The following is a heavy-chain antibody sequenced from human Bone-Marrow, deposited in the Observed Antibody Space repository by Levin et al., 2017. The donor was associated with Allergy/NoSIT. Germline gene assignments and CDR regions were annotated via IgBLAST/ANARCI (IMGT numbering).Heavy chain of an antibody. CDR1: GFSFSNYA. CDR3: AKDLKVAGRTPSDY. V-gene: IGHV3-23*01. D-gene: IGHD2-15*01. Sequence: GGSLRLSCAASGFSFSNYAMNWVRQAPGKGLEWVAGITATGYTTDYAGSVKGRFTISRDNSKNTLYLQMNSLRAEDTAVYYCAKDLKVAGRTPSDYWGQGTLVTVSS. J-gene: IGHJ4*02. CDR2: ITATGYTT.